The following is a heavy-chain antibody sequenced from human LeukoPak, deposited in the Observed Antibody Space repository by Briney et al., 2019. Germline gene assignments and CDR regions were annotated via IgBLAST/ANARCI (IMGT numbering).Heavy chain of an antibody. V-gene: IGHV1-18*01. Sequence: ASVKVSCKASGYTFTSYGISWVRQAPGQGLEWMGWISAYNGNTNYAQKLQGRVTMTTDTSTSTAYMELRSLRSDDTAVYYCARVLLYNWNYGFSPWGQGTLVTVSS. D-gene: IGHD1-7*01. CDR3: ARVLLYNWNYGFSP. J-gene: IGHJ5*02. CDR1: GYTFTSYG. CDR2: ISAYNGNT.